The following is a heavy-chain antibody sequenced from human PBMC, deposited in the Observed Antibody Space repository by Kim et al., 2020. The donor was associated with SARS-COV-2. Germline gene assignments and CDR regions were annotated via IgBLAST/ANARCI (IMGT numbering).Heavy chain of an antibody. V-gene: IGHV4-59*13. J-gene: IGHJ2*01. CDR1: GGSISSYY. D-gene: IGHD3-22*01. Sequence: SETLSLTCTVSGGSISSYYWSWIRQPPGKGLEWIGSIYYSGSTNYYPSLKSRVIISVDTSKNQFSLKLSSVTAADTAVYYCARESRGGPVYYDSSGYYMPPYWDCDLSGRGTPVTLPS. CDR2: IYYSGST. CDR3: ARESRGGPVYYDSSGYYMPPYWDCDL.